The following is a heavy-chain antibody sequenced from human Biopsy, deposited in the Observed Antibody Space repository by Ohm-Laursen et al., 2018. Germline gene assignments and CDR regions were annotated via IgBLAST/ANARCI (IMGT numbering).Heavy chain of an antibody. CDR2: INPSGSTT. V-gene: IGHV1-46*01. D-gene: IGHD6-19*01. J-gene: IGHJ4*03. CDR3: ARNTGWYGDLYYFDY. Sequence: ASVKVSCKASGYSFTSYYMHWVRQAPGQGLEWMGMINPSGSTTSYPQIFQGRVTMTRDTSKSTVYMELNSLRSADTAVYFCARNTGWYGDLYYFDYWGQGTMVIVSS. CDR1: GYSFTSYY.